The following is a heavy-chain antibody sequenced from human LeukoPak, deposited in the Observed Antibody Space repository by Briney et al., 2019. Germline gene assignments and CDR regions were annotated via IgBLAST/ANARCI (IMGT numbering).Heavy chain of an antibody. Sequence: PSETLSLTCTVSGGSISSSSYYWGWIRQPPGKGLEWIGSIYYSGSTYYNPSLKSRVTISVDTSKNQFSLKLSSVTAADTAVYYCARQIGFLEWSGYYFDYWGQGTLVTVSS. V-gene: IGHV4-39*01. CDR2: IYYSGST. D-gene: IGHD3-3*01. CDR3: ARQIGFLEWSGYYFDY. J-gene: IGHJ4*02. CDR1: GGSISSSSYY.